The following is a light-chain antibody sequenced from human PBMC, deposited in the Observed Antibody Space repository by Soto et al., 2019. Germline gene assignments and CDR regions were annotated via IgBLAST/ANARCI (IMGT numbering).Light chain of an antibody. CDR3: QQYESYSGT. V-gene: IGKV1-5*01. J-gene: IGKJ1*01. Sequence: DIQMTQSPSALSASVGDRVTITCRASQSVSGWLAWYQQKPGKAPKLLIYGVSSLERGVPSRFSGSGSGTEFTLTISGLHPDDFATYYCQQYESYSGTFGPGTKV. CDR2: GVS. CDR1: QSVSGW.